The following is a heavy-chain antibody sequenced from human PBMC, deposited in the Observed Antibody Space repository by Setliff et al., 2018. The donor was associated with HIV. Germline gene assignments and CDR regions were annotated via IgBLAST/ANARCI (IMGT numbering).Heavy chain of an antibody. V-gene: IGHV4-59*01. J-gene: IGHJ4*02. CDR1: GGSFSGYY. CDR2: IYIYNSGST. Sequence: NPSETLSLTCSVSGGSFSGYYRSWIRQPPGKGLEWIGYIYIYNSGSTNYNPSLTSRVPISADTSRNQFSLKLTPVTAADTAIYYCARAVNFDYWGQGTQVTVSS. D-gene: IGHD6-19*01. CDR3: ARAVNFDY.